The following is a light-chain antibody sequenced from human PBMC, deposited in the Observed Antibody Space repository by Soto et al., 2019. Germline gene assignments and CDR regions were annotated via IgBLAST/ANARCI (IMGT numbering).Light chain of an antibody. Sequence: EIVLTQSPATLSLSPGERATLSCRASQSVSSYLAWYQQKPGQAPRLLIYDASNRATGIPARFSGSGSGTDFTLTISSLEPEDFAVYYCQQLWGTFGQGTKLEIK. CDR3: QQLWGT. CDR1: QSVSSY. V-gene: IGKV3-11*01. CDR2: DAS. J-gene: IGKJ2*01.